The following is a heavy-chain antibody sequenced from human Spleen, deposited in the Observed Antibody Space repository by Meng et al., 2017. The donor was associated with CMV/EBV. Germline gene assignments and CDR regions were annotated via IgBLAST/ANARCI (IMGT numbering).Heavy chain of an antibody. CDR3: GRDLLQIDY. CDR1: GLTVNDYW. CDR2: INIDGSNA. D-gene: IGHD5-24*01. V-gene: IGHV3-74*01. Sequence: RLSCAYSGLTVNDYWVHWVRQAPGKGLEWVSRINIDGSNADYAASVKGRFTISRDNAKNTLYLQMNSLRAEDTAVYYCGRDLLQIDYWGQGTLVTVSS. J-gene: IGHJ4*02.